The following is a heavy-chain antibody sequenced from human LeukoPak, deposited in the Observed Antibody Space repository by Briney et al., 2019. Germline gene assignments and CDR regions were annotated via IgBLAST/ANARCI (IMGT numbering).Heavy chain of an antibody. CDR3: ARGSIAAEPNWFDP. CDR1: GGSISSYY. D-gene: IGHD6-13*01. V-gene: IGHV4-4*07. Sequence: SETLSLTCTVSGGSISSYYWSWIRQPAGKGLEWIGRIYTSGSTNYNPSLKSRVTMSVDTSKNQFSLKLSSVTAADTAVYYCARGSIAAEPNWFDPWGQGTLVTVSS. J-gene: IGHJ5*02. CDR2: IYTSGST.